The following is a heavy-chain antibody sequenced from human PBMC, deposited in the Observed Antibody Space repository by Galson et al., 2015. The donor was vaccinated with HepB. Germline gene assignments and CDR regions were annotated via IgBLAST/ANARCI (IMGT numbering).Heavy chain of an antibody. V-gene: IGHV1-69*06. Sequence: SVKVSCKASGGTFSSYAISWVRQAPGQGLEWMGGIIPIFGTANYAQKFQGRVTITADKSTSTAYMELSSLRSEDTAVYYCARDLAYTTMVRGVIPYDSSGYYDYWGQGTLVTVSS. CDR2: IIPIFGTA. J-gene: IGHJ4*02. D-gene: IGHD3-10*01. CDR3: ARDLAYTTMVRGVIPYDSSGYYDY. CDR1: GGTFSSYA.